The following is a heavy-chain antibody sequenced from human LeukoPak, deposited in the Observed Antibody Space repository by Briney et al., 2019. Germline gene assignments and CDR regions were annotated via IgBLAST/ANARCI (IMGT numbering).Heavy chain of an antibody. J-gene: IGHJ3*02. D-gene: IGHD3/OR15-3a*01. CDR3: ARVFRVFWTETVAFDI. CDR2: INPNSGGT. Sequence: ASVKVSCKASGYTFTGYYMHWVRQAPGQGLEWMGRINPNSGGTNYAQKFQGRVTMTRDTSISTAYMELSRLRSDDTAVYYCARVFRVFWTETVAFDIWGQGTMVTVSS. V-gene: IGHV1-2*06. CDR1: GYTFTGYY.